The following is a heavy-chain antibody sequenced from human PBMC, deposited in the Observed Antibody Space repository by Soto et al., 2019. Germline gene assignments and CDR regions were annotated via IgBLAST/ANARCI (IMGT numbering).Heavy chain of an antibody. J-gene: IGHJ3*01. Sequence: QVQLVQSGADVKKPGSSVKVSCKTSGGSFGSSAISWVRQAPAQGLEWMGEIIPVFDKANYAQNFQGRLTITADELTGTVFMELSSLRSEDTAVYFCARLRRDWCAAFDLWGLGTFVTVSS. D-gene: IGHD2-8*01. CDR1: GGSFGSSA. CDR2: IIPVFDKA. CDR3: ARLRRDWCAAFDL. V-gene: IGHV1-69*01.